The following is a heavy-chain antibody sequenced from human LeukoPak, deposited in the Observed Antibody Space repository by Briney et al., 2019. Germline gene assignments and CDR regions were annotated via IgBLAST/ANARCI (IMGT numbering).Heavy chain of an antibody. CDR1: GYTFTSYD. V-gene: IGHV1-8*01. J-gene: IGHJ6*02. CDR3: ARSDDYGDYPYYYYGMDV. CDR2: MNPNSGNT. D-gene: IGHD4-17*01. Sequence: ASVKVSCKASGYTFTSYDINWVRQATGQGLEWMGWMNPNSGNTGYAQKFQGRVTMTRNTSISTAYMELSSLRSEDTAVYYCARSDDYGDYPYYYYGMDVWGQGTTVTVSS.